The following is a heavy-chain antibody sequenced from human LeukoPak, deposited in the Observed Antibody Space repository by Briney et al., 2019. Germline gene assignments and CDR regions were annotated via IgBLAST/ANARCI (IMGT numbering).Heavy chain of an antibody. Sequence: PGGSLRLSCAASGFTFSSYAMHWVRQAPGNGLEWVAFIPYDGSNKYYADSVKGRFTVSRDNSKNTLYLQLTSLRADDTALYYCAKDDTRSWATFDNWGQGTLVTVSS. CDR1: GFTFSSYA. D-gene: IGHD2-2*01. CDR2: IPYDGSNK. V-gene: IGHV3-30*04. CDR3: AKDDTRSWATFDN. J-gene: IGHJ4*02.